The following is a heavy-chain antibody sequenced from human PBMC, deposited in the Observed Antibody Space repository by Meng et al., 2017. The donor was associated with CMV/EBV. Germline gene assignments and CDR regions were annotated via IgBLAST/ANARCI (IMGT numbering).Heavy chain of an antibody. Sequence: QLQLQESGPGLVKPSETLSPTCTVSGGSISSSSYYWGWIRQPPGKGLEWIGSIYYSGSTYYNPSLKSRVTISVDTSKNQFSLKLSSVTATDTAVYYCAREKVGISDPWGQGTLVTVSS. CDR2: IYYSGST. CDR3: AREKVGISDP. V-gene: IGHV4-39*07. J-gene: IGHJ5*02. D-gene: IGHD4-23*01. CDR1: GGSISSSSYY.